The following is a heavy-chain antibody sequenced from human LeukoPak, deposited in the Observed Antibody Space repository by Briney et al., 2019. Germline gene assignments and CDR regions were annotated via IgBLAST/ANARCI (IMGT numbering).Heavy chain of an antibody. Sequence: SETLSLTCAVYGGSFSGYYWSWIRQPPGKGLEWIREINHSGSTNYNPSLKSRVTISVDTSKNQFSLKLSPVTAADTAVYYCARSLRVSSSDYWGQGTLVTVSS. J-gene: IGHJ4*02. CDR2: INHSGST. CDR1: GGSFSGYY. CDR3: ARSLRVSSSDY. D-gene: IGHD6-13*01. V-gene: IGHV4-34*01.